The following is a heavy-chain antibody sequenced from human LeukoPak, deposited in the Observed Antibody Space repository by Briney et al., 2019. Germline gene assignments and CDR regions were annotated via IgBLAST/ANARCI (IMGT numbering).Heavy chain of an antibody. CDR2: IYTSGSA. CDR1: GDSISSYY. Sequence: SETLSLTCTVSGDSISSYYWSWIRQPAGKGLEWIGHIYTSGSASYNPSLKSRVTMSVDTSKNQFSLKLSSVTAADTAVYYCARLSSLYGDYRIKYFDYWGQGTLVTVSS. CDR3: ARLSSLYGDYRIKYFDY. J-gene: IGHJ4*02. D-gene: IGHD4-17*01. V-gene: IGHV4-4*07.